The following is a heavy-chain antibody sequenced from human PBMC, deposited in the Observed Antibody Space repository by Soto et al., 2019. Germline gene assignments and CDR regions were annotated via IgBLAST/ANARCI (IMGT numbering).Heavy chain of an antibody. D-gene: IGHD3-3*01. CDR2: ISAYNGNT. CDR1: GYTFTSYG. J-gene: IGHJ3*02. V-gene: IGHV1-18*01. Sequence: QVQLVQSGAEVKKPGASVKVSCKAPGYTFTSYGISWVRQAPGQGLEWMGWISAYNGNTNYAQKLQGRVTMTTDTSTSTAYMELRSPRSDDTAVYYCARSGLRFLEWLLDHDAFDIWGQGTMVTVSS. CDR3: ARSGLRFLEWLLDHDAFDI.